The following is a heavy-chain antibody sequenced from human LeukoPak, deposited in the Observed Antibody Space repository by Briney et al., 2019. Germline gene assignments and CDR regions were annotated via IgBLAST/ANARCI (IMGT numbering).Heavy chain of an antibody. D-gene: IGHD3-3*01. CDR1: GFTFSSYA. Sequence: GGSLRLSCAASGFTFSSYAMSWVRQAPGKGLEWVSAISGSGGSTYYADSVKGRSTISRDNSKNTLYLQMNSLRAEDTAVYYCAKADTIFGVVTPFDYWGQGALVTVSS. CDR3: AKADTIFGVVTPFDY. J-gene: IGHJ4*02. V-gene: IGHV3-23*01. CDR2: ISGSGGST.